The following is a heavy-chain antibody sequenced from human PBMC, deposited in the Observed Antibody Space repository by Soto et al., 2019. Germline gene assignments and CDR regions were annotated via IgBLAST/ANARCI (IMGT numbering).Heavy chain of an antibody. J-gene: IGHJ6*02. CDR2: ISGYNGNT. CDR3: ARIADCSMTTCSVPSSFHIRGYYYYYGLDV. Sequence: QVRLVQSAAEVKKPGASVKVSCKASGYTFTNYGISWVRQAPGHGLEWMGWISGYNGNTHLAQKLQGRVTMTTDTHTNTAVMELRSLRSDDTAVYYCARIADCSMTTCSVPSSFHIRGYYYYYGLDVWGQGTRVAVSS. V-gene: IGHV1-18*01. CDR1: GYTFTNYG. D-gene: IGHD2-2*01.